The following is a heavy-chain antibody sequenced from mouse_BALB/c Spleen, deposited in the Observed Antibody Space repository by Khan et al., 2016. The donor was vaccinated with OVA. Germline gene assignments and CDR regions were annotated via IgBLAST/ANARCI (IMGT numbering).Heavy chain of an antibody. D-gene: IGHD1-1*01. Sequence: EVQLQESGPGLVKPSQSLSLTCTVTGYSITSGYAWNWIRQFPGNKLEWMGYMSYSGFTNYNPSPKSRISNTRDTSKHQFFLQLSSVTTEDTATYYCARSNYYGYYFDYWGQGATLTVSS. CDR3: ARSNYYGYYFDY. CDR2: MSYSGFT. CDR1: GYSITSGYA. V-gene: IGHV3-2*02. J-gene: IGHJ2*01.